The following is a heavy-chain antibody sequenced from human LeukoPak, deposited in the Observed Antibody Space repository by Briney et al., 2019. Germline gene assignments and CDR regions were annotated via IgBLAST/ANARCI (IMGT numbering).Heavy chain of an antibody. CDR3: AGPFYGDQYRVDY. V-gene: IGHV3-30*03. D-gene: IGHD4-17*01. Sequence: GGSLRLSCAASGFTFSSYGMHWVRQAPGKGLEWVAVISYDGSNKYYADSVKGRFTISRDNSKNTLYLQMNSLRAEDTAVYYCAGPFYGDQYRVDYWGQGTLVTVSS. CDR2: ISYDGSNK. J-gene: IGHJ4*02. CDR1: GFTFSSYG.